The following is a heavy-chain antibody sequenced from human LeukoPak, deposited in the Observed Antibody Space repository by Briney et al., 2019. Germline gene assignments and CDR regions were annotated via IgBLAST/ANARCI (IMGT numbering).Heavy chain of an antibody. J-gene: IGHJ6*03. CDR2: IIPIFGTA. Sequence: SVKVSCKASGGTFSSYAISWVRQAPGQGLEWMGGIIPIFGTANYAQKFQGRVTITTDESTSTAYMELSSLRSEDTAVYYCAEGKLLWFGELSDYYYMDVWGKGTTVTASS. CDR1: GGTFSSYA. CDR3: AEGKLLWFGELSDYYYMDV. V-gene: IGHV1-69*05. D-gene: IGHD3-10*01.